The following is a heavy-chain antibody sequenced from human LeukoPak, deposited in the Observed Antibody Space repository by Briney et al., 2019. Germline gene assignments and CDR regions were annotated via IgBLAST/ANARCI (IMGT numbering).Heavy chain of an antibody. CDR3: AREYCSGGSCYLGWFDP. D-gene: IGHD2-15*01. CDR2: IYTSGST. Sequence: PSETLSLTCTVSGGSISSYYWSWIRQPAGKGLEWIGRIYTSGSTNYNPSLKSRVTMSVDTSRNQFSLKLSSVTAADTAVYYCAREYCSGGSCYLGWFDPWGQGTLVTVSS. V-gene: IGHV4-4*07. CDR1: GGSISSYY. J-gene: IGHJ5*02.